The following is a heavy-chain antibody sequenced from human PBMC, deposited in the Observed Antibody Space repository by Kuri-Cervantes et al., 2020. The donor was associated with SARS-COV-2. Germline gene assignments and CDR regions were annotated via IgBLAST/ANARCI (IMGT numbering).Heavy chain of an antibody. CDR3: ASDWGYSYAECNIDI. Sequence: SEILWLTCTVSGGSISSYYWSWIRQPPGKGLAWIAYIYYSGSTNYNPSLKSRVTISVDTSKNQFSLKLSSVTAADTAVYYCASDWGYSYAECNIDIWGQGTMVTVSS. CDR1: GGSISSYY. CDR2: IYYSGST. D-gene: IGHD5-18*01. V-gene: IGHV4-59*01. J-gene: IGHJ3*02.